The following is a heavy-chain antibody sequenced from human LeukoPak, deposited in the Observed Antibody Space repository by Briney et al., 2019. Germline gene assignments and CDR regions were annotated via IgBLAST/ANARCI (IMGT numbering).Heavy chain of an antibody. J-gene: IGHJ4*02. CDR2: IIPILGIA. CDR3: ARDLADIVATAYYFDY. CDR1: GGTFSSYA. Sequence: ASVKVSCKASGGTFSSYAISWVRQAPGQGLEWMGRIIPILGIANYAQKFQGRVTITADKYTSTAYMELSSLRSEDTAVYYCARDLADIVATAYYFDYWGQGTLVTVSS. D-gene: IGHD5-12*01. V-gene: IGHV1-69*04.